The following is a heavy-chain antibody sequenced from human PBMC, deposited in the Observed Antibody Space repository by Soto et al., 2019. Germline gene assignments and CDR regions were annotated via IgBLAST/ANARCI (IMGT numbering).Heavy chain of an antibody. CDR2: IYYSGST. D-gene: IGHD2-2*01. Sequence: SETLSLTCTVSGGSISSYYWSWIRQPPGKGLEWIGYIYYSGSTNYNPSLKSRVTISVDTSKNQLSLRLSSVTAADTAVYYCARERYCSSTSCSGHAVDYWGQGTLVTVSS. CDR3: ARERYCSSTSCSGHAVDY. V-gene: IGHV4-59*12. CDR1: GGSISSYY. J-gene: IGHJ4*02.